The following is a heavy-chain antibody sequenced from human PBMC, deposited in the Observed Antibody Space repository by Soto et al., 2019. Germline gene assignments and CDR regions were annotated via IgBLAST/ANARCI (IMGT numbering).Heavy chain of an antibody. CDR3: ATDYLYSGAGAEF. J-gene: IGHJ4*02. D-gene: IGHD2-15*01. V-gene: IGHV3-30-3*01. CDR2: LSDDGSKT. Sequence: QVQLVESGGGVVQPGRSLRLSCAASGFTFSNNALHWVRQAPGKGLEWVAGLSDDGSKTYYAESVKGRFTISRDNSKSTMFLQMSGLRPADTAVYYCATDYLYSGAGAEFWGQGTLLTVSS. CDR1: GFTFSNNA.